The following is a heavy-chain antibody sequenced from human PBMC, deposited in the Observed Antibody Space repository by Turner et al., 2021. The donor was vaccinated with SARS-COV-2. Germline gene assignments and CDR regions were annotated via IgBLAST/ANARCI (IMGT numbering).Heavy chain of an antibody. V-gene: IGHV3-33*01. CDR1: GFTFSSYG. CDR2: IWYDGSNK. Sequence: QVQLVESGGGVVHPGRSLNLPCEASGFTFSSYGMHWFRQAPGKGLEWVAVIWYDGSNKYYADPVKGRFTISRDNSKNTQYLQMNSLRAEDTAVYYCARDGAFGATGLDYWGQGTLVTVSS. J-gene: IGHJ4*02. D-gene: IGHD3-16*01. CDR3: ARDGAFGATGLDY.